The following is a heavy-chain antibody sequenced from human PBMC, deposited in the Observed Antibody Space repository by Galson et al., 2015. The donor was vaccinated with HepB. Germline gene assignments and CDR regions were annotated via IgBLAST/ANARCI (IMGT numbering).Heavy chain of an antibody. V-gene: IGHV3-7*03. Sequence: LRLSCAASGFPFSSYWMSWVRQAPGKGLEWVANIKQDGSEKYYVDSVKGRFTISRDNAKNSLYLQMNSLRAEDTAVYYCARLGRNRNIWSGYFRRVRGGSGAFDIWGQGTMVTVSS. CDR2: IKQDGSEK. D-gene: IGHD3-3*01. CDR3: ARLGRNRNIWSGYFRRVRGGSGAFDI. J-gene: IGHJ3*02. CDR1: GFPFSSYW.